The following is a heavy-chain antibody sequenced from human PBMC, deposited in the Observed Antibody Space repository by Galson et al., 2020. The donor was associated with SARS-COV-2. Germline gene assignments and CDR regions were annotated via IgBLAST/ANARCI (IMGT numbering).Heavy chain of an antibody. Sequence: QAGGSLRLSCAASGFTVSTNYMSWVRQAPGKGLECVSVINSGGRTYYADSVKGRFTISRDNSKNTLYLQMNSLRAEDTAVYYCVRGRSSVNIAWGQGTLVTVSS. CDR1: GFTVSTNY. D-gene: IGHD3-22*01. J-gene: IGHJ5*02. CDR3: VRGRSSVNIA. CDR2: INSGGRT. V-gene: IGHV3-53*01.